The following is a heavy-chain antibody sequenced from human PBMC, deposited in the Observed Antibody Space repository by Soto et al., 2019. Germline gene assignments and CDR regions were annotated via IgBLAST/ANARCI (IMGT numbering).Heavy chain of an antibody. V-gene: IGHV4-31*03. CDR3: ARATGTLRSRNCDY. D-gene: IGHD1-1*01. Sequence: SETLSLTCSVSGGSISAVGHYWTWIRQPPGKGLEWIGSIYHTGSTYYSKSLRSRLTMSVDTSKSQFSLRLSSVTAADTAVYYCARATGTLRSRNCDYWGQGSLVTSPQ. CDR1: GGSISAVGHY. CDR2: IYHTGST. J-gene: IGHJ4*02.